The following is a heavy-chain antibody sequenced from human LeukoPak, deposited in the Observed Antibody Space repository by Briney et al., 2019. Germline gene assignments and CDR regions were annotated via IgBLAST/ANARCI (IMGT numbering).Heavy chain of an antibody. Sequence: SETLSLTCAVSGGSISSGGYSWSWIRQPPGKGLEWIGYIYHSGSTYYNPSLKSRVTISVDRSKNQFSLKLSSVTAADTAVYYCARVVTGYYYGMDVWGQGTTVTVSS. J-gene: IGHJ6*02. CDR2: IYHSGST. D-gene: IGHD4-23*01. V-gene: IGHV4-30-2*01. CDR1: GGSISSGGYS. CDR3: ARVVTGYYYGMDV.